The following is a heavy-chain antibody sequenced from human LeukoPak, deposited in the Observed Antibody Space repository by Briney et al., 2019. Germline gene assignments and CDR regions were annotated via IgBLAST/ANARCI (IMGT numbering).Heavy chain of an antibody. CDR3: AREDGSGSYYNAYYYYYMDV. J-gene: IGHJ6*03. V-gene: IGHV3-21*01. D-gene: IGHD3-10*01. CDR1: GFNFGNYG. CDR2: ISSSSSYI. Sequence: PGGSLRLSCAASGFNFGNYGMNWVRQAPGKGLEWVSSISSSSSYIYYADSVKGRFTISRDNAKNSLYLQMNSLRAEDTAVYYCAREDGSGSYYNAYYYYYMDVWGKGTTVTISS.